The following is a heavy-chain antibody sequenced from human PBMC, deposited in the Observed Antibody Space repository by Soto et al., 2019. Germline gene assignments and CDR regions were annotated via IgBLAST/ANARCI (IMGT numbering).Heavy chain of an antibody. D-gene: IGHD5-12*01. CDR1: GGSISSSNW. Sequence: SETLSLTCAVSGGSISSSNWWSWVRQPPGKGLEGIGEIYHSGSTNYNPSLKRRVTISVDKSKNQFSLKMSSVTAADTAVYYCAVSYEARFDYWGQGTLVTVSS. CDR3: AVSYEARFDY. V-gene: IGHV4-4*02. J-gene: IGHJ4*02. CDR2: IYHSGST.